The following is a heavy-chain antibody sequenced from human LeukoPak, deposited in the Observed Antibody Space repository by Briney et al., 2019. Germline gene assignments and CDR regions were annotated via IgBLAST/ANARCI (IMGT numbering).Heavy chain of an antibody. CDR1: GYTFTGYY. Sequence: GASVKVSCKASGYTFTGYYMHWVRQAPGQGLEWMGWINPNSGGTSYAQKFQGRVTMTRDTSISTAYMELSRLRSDDTAVYYCARDTYYYDSSGYPGVWGQGTMVTVSS. V-gene: IGHV1-2*02. J-gene: IGHJ3*01. D-gene: IGHD3-22*01. CDR2: INPNSGGT. CDR3: ARDTYYYDSSGYPGV.